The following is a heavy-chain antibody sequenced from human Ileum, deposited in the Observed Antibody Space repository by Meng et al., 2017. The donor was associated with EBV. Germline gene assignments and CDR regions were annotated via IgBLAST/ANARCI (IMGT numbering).Heavy chain of an antibody. J-gene: IGHJ4*02. Sequence: GQRQESGPGRVKPSGTLYLTRAVSGGSISSSNWWSWVRQPPGKGLEWIGEIYHSGSTNYNPFLKSRVTISVDKSKNQFSLNLSSVTAADTAVYYCARVGQWLPIDYWGQGTLVTVSS. D-gene: IGHD6-19*01. CDR3: ARVGQWLPIDY. CDR2: IYHSGST. CDR1: GGSISSSNW. V-gene: IGHV4-4*02.